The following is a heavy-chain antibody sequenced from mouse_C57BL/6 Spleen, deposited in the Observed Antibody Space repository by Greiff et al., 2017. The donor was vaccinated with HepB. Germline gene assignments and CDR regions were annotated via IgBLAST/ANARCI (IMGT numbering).Heavy chain of an antibody. CDR2: INYDGSST. D-gene: IGHD1-2*01. V-gene: IGHV5-16*01. J-gene: IGHJ4*01. Sequence: EVMLVESEGGLVQPGSSMKLSCTASGFTFSDYYMAWVRQVPEKGLEWVANINYDGSSTYYLDSLKSRFIISRDNAKNILYLQMSSLKSEDTATYYCARYRLDYAMDYWGQGTSVTVSS. CDR1: GFTFSDYY. CDR3: ARYRLDYAMDY.